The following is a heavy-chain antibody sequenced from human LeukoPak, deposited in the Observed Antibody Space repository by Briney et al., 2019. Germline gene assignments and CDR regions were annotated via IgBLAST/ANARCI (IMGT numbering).Heavy chain of an antibody. CDR3: GYCSSTTCYMARPYY. CDR2: INHSGST. CDR1: GGSFSGYY. D-gene: IGHD2-2*02. Sequence: SETLSLTCAVYGGSFSGYYWSWIRQPPGKGLEWIGEINHSGSTNYNPSLKSRVTILVDTSKNQVSLELSSVTAADTAVYYCGYCSSTTCYMARPYYWGQGTLVTVSS. J-gene: IGHJ4*02. V-gene: IGHV4-34*01.